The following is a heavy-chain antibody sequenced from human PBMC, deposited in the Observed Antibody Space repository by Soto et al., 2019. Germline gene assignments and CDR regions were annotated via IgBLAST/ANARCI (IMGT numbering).Heavy chain of an antibody. J-gene: IGHJ4*02. D-gene: IGHD3-16*01. CDR3: ATYTAFAKYYFDY. CDR2: IYPSGTI. CDR1: GVSITTNGWS. Sequence: LALTCAVSGVSITTNGWSWSWIRQPPGKGLEWIGYIYPSGTIFYNPSLNSRVTISADTSNNQFSLKLTSVTAADTAVYFCATYTAFAKYYFDYWGRGTLVTVPS. V-gene: IGHV4-30-2*01.